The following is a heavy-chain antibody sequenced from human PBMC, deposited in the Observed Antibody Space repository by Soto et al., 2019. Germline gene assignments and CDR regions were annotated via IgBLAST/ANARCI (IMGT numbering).Heavy chain of an antibody. V-gene: IGHV3-7*03. J-gene: IGHJ6*02. D-gene: IGHD1-26*01. CDR3: ARDAGSYGMDV. Sequence: QSGGSLRLSCAASGFTSSTYWMSWVRQAPGKGLEWVANIKQDGSEKYYVDSVKGRFTISRDNAKNSLYLQMNSLRAEDTAVYYCARDAGSYGMDVWGQGTTVTVSS. CDR2: IKQDGSEK. CDR1: GFTSSTYW.